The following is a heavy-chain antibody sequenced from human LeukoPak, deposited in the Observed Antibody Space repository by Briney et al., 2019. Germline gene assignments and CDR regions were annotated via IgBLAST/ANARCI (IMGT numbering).Heavy chain of an antibody. CDR1: GGSISSYY. D-gene: IGHD3-22*01. J-gene: IGHJ5*02. Sequence: SETLSLTCTVSGGSISSYYWNWIRQPPGKGLEWIGYIYYSGSTNYNPSLKSRVTISVDTSKNQFSLRLKSVTAADTAVYYCARADYYYDSSGYYPVVRYNWFDPWGQGTLVTVSS. CDR3: ARADYYYDSSGYYPVVRYNWFDP. CDR2: IYYSGST. V-gene: IGHV4-59*12.